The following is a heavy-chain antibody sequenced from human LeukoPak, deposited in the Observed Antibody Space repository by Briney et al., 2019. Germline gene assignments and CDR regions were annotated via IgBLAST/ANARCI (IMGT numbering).Heavy chain of an antibody. CDR2: ISSSSSYI. D-gene: IGHD6-19*01. J-gene: IGHJ6*03. CDR3: ARGVAVAGYYYMDV. V-gene: IGHV3-21*01. Sequence: KTGGSLRLSCAASGFTFSSYSMNWVRQAPGKGLEWVSSISSSSSYIYYADSVKGRFTISRDNAKNSLYLQMNSLRAEDTAVYYCARGVAVAGYYYMDVWGKGTTVTISS. CDR1: GFTFSSYS.